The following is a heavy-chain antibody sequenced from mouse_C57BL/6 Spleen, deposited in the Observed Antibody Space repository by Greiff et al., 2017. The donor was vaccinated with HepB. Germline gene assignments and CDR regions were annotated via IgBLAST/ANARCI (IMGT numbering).Heavy chain of an antibody. D-gene: IGHD2-4*01. CDR3: ARSGLRREYYFDY. CDR1: GYTFTSYW. J-gene: IGHJ2*01. Sequence: VQLQQPGTELVKPGASVKLSCKASGYTFTSYWMHWVKQRPGQGLEWIGNINPSNGGTNYNEKFKSKATLTVDKSSSTAYMQLSSLTSEDSAVYYCARSGLRREYYFDYWGQGTTLTVSS. V-gene: IGHV1-53*01. CDR2: INPSNGGT.